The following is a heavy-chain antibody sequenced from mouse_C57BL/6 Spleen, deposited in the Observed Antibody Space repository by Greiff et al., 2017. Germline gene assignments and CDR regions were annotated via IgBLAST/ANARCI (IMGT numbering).Heavy chain of an antibody. V-gene: IGHV1-64*01. CDR2: IHPNSGST. Sequence: QVQLKQPGAELVKPGASVKLSCKASGYTFTSYWMHWVKQRPGQGLEWIGMIHPNSGSTNYNEKFKSKATLTVDKSSSTAYMQLSSLTSEDSAVYYCARSDWEGDFDYWGQGTTLTVSS. D-gene: IGHD4-1*01. CDR3: ARSDWEGDFDY. CDR1: GYTFTSYW. J-gene: IGHJ2*01.